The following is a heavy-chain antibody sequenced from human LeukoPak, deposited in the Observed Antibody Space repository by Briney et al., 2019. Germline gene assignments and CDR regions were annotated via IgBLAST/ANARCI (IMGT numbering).Heavy chain of an antibody. D-gene: IGHD2-2*01. CDR3: ALSGCSSTSCFTFDP. J-gene: IGHJ5*02. V-gene: IGHV4-34*01. Sequence: SETLSLTCAVYGGSFSGYYWSWIRQPPGKGLEWIGEINHSGSTNYNPSLKSRVTLSVDTSKNQFSLKLSSVTAADTAVYYCALSGCSSTSCFTFDPWGQGTLVTVSS. CDR1: GGSFSGYY. CDR2: INHSGST.